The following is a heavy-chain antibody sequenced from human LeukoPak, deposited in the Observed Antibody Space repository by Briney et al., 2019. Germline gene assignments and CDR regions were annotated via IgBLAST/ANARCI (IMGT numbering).Heavy chain of an antibody. J-gene: IGHJ5*02. Sequence: ASVKVSCKASGYTFTSYDINWVRQATGQGLEWMGWMNPNSGNTGYAQKFQGRVTMTRNTSISTAYMELSSLRSEDTAVYYCARVGSRGWFGELLSENNWFDPWGQGTLVTVSS. CDR2: MNPNSGNT. CDR1: GYTFTSYD. V-gene: IGHV1-8*01. CDR3: ARVGSRGWFGELLSENNWFDP. D-gene: IGHD3-10*01.